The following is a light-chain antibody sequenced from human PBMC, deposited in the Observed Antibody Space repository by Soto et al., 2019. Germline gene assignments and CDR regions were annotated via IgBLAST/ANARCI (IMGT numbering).Light chain of an antibody. CDR3: QQYNSYSWT. V-gene: IGKV1-5*01. CDR2: DAS. CDR1: QSSSSD. J-gene: IGKJ1*01. Sequence: DIQMTQSPSSLSASVGDRVTITCRASQSSSSDLNWYQQKPGKAPKLLIYDASTLESGVPSRFSGSRSGTEFTLTISSLQPDDFATYYCQQYNSYSWTFGQGTKVDIK.